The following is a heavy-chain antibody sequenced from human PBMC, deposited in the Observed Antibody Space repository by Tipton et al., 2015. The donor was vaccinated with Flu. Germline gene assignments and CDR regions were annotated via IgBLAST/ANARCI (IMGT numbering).Heavy chain of an antibody. CDR2: IYRSGTT. Sequence: TLSLTCAVSGASISSGDFSWSWIRQPPGKGLEWVGYIYRSGTTYYNPSLKSRATISVDRSKNQFSLELSSVTAADTAVYYCARDTNYYDNGIDNWGQGTLVTVSS. CDR1: GASISSGDFS. CDR3: ARDTNYYDNGIDN. V-gene: IGHV4-30-2*01. D-gene: IGHD3-22*01. J-gene: IGHJ4*02.